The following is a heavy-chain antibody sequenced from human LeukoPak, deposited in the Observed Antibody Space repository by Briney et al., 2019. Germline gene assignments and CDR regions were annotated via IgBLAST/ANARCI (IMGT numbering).Heavy chain of an antibody. D-gene: IGHD3-22*01. V-gene: IGHV3-74*01. CDR1: GFTFSSYA. CDR2: INSDGSTT. J-gene: IGHJ4*02. CDR3: ARRDSSGYYYFFDY. Sequence: GGSLRLSCAASGFTFSSYAMSWVRQAPGKGLVWVSRINSDGSTTSYADSVKGRFTISRDNAKDTLYLQMNSLRAEDTAVYYCARRDSSGYYYFFDYWGQGTLVTVSS.